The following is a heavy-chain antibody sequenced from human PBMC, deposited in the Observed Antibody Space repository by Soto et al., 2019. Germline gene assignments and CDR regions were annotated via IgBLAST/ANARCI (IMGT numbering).Heavy chain of an antibody. V-gene: IGHV3-33*01. CDR1: GFTLNSYG. J-gene: IGHJ4*02. Sequence: VQLVESGGGVVQPGTSLRLSCAASGFTLNSYGMHWVRQAPGKGLEWVAVIWSDGNTKDYSDSMKGRFTISRDISKNTLYLQMNSLRAEDTAVYYCAREYDSFDYWGQGTLVTVSS. D-gene: IGHD3-16*01. CDR2: IWSDGNTK. CDR3: AREYDSFDY.